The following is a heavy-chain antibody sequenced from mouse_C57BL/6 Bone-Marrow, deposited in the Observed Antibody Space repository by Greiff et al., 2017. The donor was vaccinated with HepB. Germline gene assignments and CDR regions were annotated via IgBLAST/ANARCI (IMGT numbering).Heavy chain of an antibody. Sequence: VPLQQSGPGILQPSQTLSLTCSFSGFSLRPFGMGVGWLRQPSGKGLEWLAHLWWDDDKYYNPALKSRLTISKDTSKNQVFLKIANVYTAATATYYCARISSQTGTLDYWGQGTTLTVSS. CDR2: LWWDDDK. V-gene: IGHV8-8*01. CDR1: GFSLRPFGMG. D-gene: IGHD4-1*01. CDR3: ARISSQTGTLDY. J-gene: IGHJ2*01.